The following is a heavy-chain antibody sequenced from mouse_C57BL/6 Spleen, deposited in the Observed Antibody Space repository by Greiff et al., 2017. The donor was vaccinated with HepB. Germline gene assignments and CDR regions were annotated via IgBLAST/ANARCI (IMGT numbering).Heavy chain of an antibody. CDR1: GYTFTSYW. Sequence: QVQLQQPGAELVMPGASVKLSCKASGYTFTSYWMHWVKQRPGQGLEWIGEIDPSDSYTNYNQKFKGKSTLTVDKSSSTAYMQLSSLTSEDFAVYYCARSGDSSGYNYAMDYWGQGTSVTVSS. CDR2: IDPSDSYT. J-gene: IGHJ4*01. CDR3: ARSGDSSGYNYAMDY. D-gene: IGHD3-2*02. V-gene: IGHV1-69*01.